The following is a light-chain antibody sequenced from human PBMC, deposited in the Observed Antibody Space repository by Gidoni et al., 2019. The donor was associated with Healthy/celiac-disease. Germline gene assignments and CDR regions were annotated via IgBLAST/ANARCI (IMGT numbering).Light chain of an antibody. CDR1: SSNIGSNT. CDR3: AAWDASLNGVV. J-gene: IGLJ2*01. V-gene: IGLV1-44*01. CDR2: SNN. Sequence: QSVLTQPPSASGTPGQRVTISCSGSSSNIGSNTVNWYQQLQGTAPKLLIYSNNQRPSGVPDRFSGSKSGTSASLAISGLQSEDEADYYCAAWDASLNGVVFGGGTKLTVL.